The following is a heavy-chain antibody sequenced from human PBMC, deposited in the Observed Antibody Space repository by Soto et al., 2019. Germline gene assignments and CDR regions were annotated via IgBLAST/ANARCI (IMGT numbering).Heavy chain of an antibody. J-gene: IGHJ4*02. D-gene: IGHD3-9*01. CDR1: GFTFSSYS. Sequence: LRLSCAASGFTFSSYSMNWVRQAPGKGLEWVSSISSSSSYIYYADSVKGRFTISRDNAKNSLYLQMNSLRAEDTAVYYCARSYQVLRYFDWLLPNFDYWGQGTLVTVSS. CDR2: ISSSSSYI. CDR3: ARSYQVLRYFDWLLPNFDY. V-gene: IGHV3-21*01.